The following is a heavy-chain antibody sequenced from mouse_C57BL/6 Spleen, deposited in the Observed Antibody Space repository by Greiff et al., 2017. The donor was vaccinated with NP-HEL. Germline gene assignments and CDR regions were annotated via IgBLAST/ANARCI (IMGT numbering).Heavy chain of an antibody. CDR1: GFTFSSYG. D-gene: IGHD1-1*01. J-gene: IGHJ2*01. CDR2: ISSGGSYT. Sequence: DVMLVESGGDLVKPGGSLKLSCAASGFTFSSYGMSWVRQTPDKRLEWVATISSGGSYTYYPDSVKGRFTISRDNAKNTLYLQMSSLKSEDTAMYYCARQNYYGSSYIDYWGQGTTLTVSS. CDR3: ARQNYYGSSYIDY. V-gene: IGHV5-6*02.